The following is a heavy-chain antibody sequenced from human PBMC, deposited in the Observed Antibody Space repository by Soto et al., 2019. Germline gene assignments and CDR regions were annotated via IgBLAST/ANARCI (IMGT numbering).Heavy chain of an antibody. J-gene: IGHJ4*02. CDR3: ARDPHEGVYDY. CDR2: MRPDSGGA. Sequence: VKVSCKASGYTFTGYYLHWIRQAPGQGLQWMGWMRPDSGGANYAQKFQGRVSMTRDTSTSTFYMELSRLASDDTAVYYCARDPHEGVYDYWGQGTQVTVSS. D-gene: IGHD3-16*01. CDR1: GYTFTGYY. V-gene: IGHV1-2*02.